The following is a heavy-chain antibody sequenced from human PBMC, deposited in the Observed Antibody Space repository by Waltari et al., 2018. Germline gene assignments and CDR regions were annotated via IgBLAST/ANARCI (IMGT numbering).Heavy chain of an antibody. V-gene: IGHV4-39*01. D-gene: IGHD3-22*01. CDR2: IFYSGAT. CDR3: ARQDYYYVKGYFDL. J-gene: IGHJ2*01. Sequence: QLQLQESGPGLVKPSATVSLTCTVSGGSISSVAYYWGWVRQPPGKGLEFIASIFYSGATYYNPSLESRVTISVDTSKNQFSLELTSVTDADTAVYYCARQDYYYVKGYFDLWGRGTLVTVSS. CDR1: GGSISSVAYY.